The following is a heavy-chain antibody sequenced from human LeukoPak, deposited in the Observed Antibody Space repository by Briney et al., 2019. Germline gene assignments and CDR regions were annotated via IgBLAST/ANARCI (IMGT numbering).Heavy chain of an antibody. CDR2: ISNRGTTI. D-gene: IGHD5-12*01. V-gene: IGHV3-11*01. CDR1: GFTFSDYF. Sequence: GGSLRLSCAAFGFTFSDYFMSWIRQAPGKGLEWVSYISNRGTTIYYADSVKGRFTVSRDNAKNSLYLHMNSLRAEDTAVYYCGRAKEDYSGYGTYEQYYYFYMDVWGKGTTVTVSS. CDR3: GRAKEDYSGYGTYEQYYYFYMDV. J-gene: IGHJ6*03.